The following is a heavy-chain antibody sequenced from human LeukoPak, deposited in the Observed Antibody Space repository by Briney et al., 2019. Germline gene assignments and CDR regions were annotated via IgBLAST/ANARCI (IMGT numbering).Heavy chain of an antibody. D-gene: IGHD3-22*01. J-gene: IGHJ4*02. CDR2: MNPNSGNT. CDR3: ARYYYDSSGYYYGLDY. CDR1: GYTFTSYD. V-gene: IGHV1-8*01. Sequence: ASVKVSCKASGYTFTSYDINWVRQATGQGLEWMGWMNPNSGNTGYAQKFQGRVTMTRNTSISTAYMELSSLRSEDTAVYYCARYYYDSSGYYYGLDYWGQGTLVTVSS.